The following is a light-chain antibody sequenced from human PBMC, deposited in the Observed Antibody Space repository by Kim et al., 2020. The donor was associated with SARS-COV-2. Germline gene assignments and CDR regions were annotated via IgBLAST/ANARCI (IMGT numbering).Light chain of an antibody. V-gene: IGKV1-5*03. CDR1: QTINDC. CDR3: QQYETHVIT. CDR2: KTS. J-gene: IGKJ5*01. Sequence: ASVGDTVTITCRASQTINDCLAWYQQQPGTAPKRLISKTSSLQSGVPSRFSGSGSGTEFTLTIKSLQPEDFATYSCQQYETHVITFGQGTRLEIK.